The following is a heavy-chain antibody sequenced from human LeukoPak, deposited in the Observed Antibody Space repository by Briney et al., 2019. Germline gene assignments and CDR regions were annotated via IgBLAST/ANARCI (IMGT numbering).Heavy chain of an antibody. D-gene: IGHD3-3*01. V-gene: IGHV1-69*02. CDR2: IIPILGIA. CDR3: ARAIEGGGYYPGPVDY. J-gene: IGHJ4*02. CDR1: GGTFSSYT. Sequence: SVKVSCKASGGTFSSYTISWVRQAPGQGLEWMGRIIPILGIANYAQKFQGRVTITADKPTSTAYMELSSLRSEDTAVYYCARAIEGGGYYPGPVDYWGQGTLVTVSS.